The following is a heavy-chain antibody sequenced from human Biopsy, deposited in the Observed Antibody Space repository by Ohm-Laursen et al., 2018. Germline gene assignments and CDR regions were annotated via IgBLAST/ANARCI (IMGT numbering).Heavy chain of an antibody. V-gene: IGHV3-11*01. D-gene: IGHD4-23*01. CDR3: ARDTRWSPYSMDV. CDR2: ISGGGTI. Sequence: SRRLSRAASGFSFSDYPMRWARQAPGRGLEWVSYISGGGTIYYGDSMKGRVTISRDNAKNSLYLQMHSLRAEDTAVYYCARDTRWSPYSMDVWGQGTTVTVSS. J-gene: IGHJ6*02. CDR1: GFSFSDYP.